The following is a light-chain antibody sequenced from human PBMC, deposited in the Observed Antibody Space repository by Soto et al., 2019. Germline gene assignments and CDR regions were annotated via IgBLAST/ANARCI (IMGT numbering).Light chain of an antibody. CDR3: SSYATAPTLI. J-gene: IGLJ2*01. CDR2: DVT. V-gene: IGLV2-14*03. CDR1: SSDVGRYKY. Sequence: QSALSQPASVSGSPGQSITISCTGTSSDVGRYKYVSWYQHHPDKAPKLMLYDVTYRPSGVSNRFSGSKSGNTASLTISGLQAEDEADYYCSSYATAPTLIFVGGTKLTVL.